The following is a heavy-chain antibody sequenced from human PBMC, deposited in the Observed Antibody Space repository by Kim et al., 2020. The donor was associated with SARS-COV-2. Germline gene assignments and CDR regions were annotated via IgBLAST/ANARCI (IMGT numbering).Heavy chain of an antibody. Sequence: SVKVSCKVSGGTFSNFAITWVRQAPGQGLEWVGGIIPFLGTVNYAQKIQGRVSITADGSTSTTYMELSSLNSHDTGIYYCARGGPRSGYSYGSFNYWGQ. D-gene: IGHD5-18*01. J-gene: IGHJ4*02. V-gene: IGHV1-69*13. CDR1: GGTFSNFA. CDR3: ARGGPRSGYSYGSFNY. CDR2: IIPFLGTV.